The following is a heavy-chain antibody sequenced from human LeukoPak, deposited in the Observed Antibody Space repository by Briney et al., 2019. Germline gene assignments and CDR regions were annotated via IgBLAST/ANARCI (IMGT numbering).Heavy chain of an antibody. D-gene: IGHD2/OR15-2a*01. CDR3: TRDLIGTFDY. CDR1: GFTFGDYA. V-gene: IGHV3-49*03. CDR2: IRSKAHGGTP. Sequence: GGSLRLSCSASGFTFGDYAMSWFRQAPGKGLEWIGFIRSKAHGGTPEYAASVKGRFTISRDDSNSIAYLQMNSLKTEDTAVYYCTRDLIGTFDYWGQGTLVTVPS. J-gene: IGHJ4*02.